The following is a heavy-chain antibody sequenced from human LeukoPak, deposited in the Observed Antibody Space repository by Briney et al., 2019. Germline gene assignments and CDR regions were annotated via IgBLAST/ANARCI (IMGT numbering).Heavy chain of an antibody. Sequence: GGSLRLSCAASGFPFSSYSMNWVRQAPGKGLEWVSFISTSGNTIYYADSVKGRFTISRDNAKNSLYLQMNSLRAEDTAVYYCSAFGGVLWGQGTLVSVSS. CDR2: ISTSGNTI. D-gene: IGHD3-16*01. CDR3: SAFGGVL. V-gene: IGHV3-48*04. J-gene: IGHJ4*02. CDR1: GFPFSSYS.